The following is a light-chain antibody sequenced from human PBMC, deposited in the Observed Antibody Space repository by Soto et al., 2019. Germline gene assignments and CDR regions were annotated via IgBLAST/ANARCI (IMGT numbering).Light chain of an antibody. V-gene: IGKV3-15*01. CDR1: QSVSSN. CDR3: QQYNNWPPCT. J-gene: IGKJ2*02. CDR2: GAS. Sequence: EIVMTQSPATLSVSPGERATLSCRASQSVSSNLAWYQQKPGQAPRLLIYGASTRATGIPARFSGSGSGTEFTLTISSLQSEDFGVYYCQQYNNWPPCTFGQGTKLEIK.